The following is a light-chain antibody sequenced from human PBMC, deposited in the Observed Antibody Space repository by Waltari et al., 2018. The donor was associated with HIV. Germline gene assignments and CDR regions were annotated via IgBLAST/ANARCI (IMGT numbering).Light chain of an antibody. Sequence: QSALTQPPSASGSPGQSVTISCTGTSSDVGGYNYVSWYQQHPGKAPKLMIYEVSKWSSGVPDRFSGSKSGSTASLTFSWFQAEDEADYYCSSYAGSNNRFVFGGGTKLTVL. J-gene: IGLJ3*02. CDR1: SSDVGGYNY. CDR2: EVS. V-gene: IGLV2-8*01. CDR3: SSYAGSNNRFV.